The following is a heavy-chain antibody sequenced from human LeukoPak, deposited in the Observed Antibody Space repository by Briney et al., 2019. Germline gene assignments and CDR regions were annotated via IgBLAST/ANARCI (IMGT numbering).Heavy chain of an antibody. V-gene: IGHV4-59*01. J-gene: IGHJ4*02. CDR3: AGRAAVTGLYYFDY. D-gene: IGHD6-19*01. Sequence: SETLSLTCTVSGGSISSYYWSWIRQPPGKGLEWIGYIYYSGSANYNPSLKSRVTISVDTSKNQFSLKLSSVTAADTAVYYCAGRAAVTGLYYFDYWGQGTLVTVSS. CDR1: GGSISSYY. CDR2: IYYSGSA.